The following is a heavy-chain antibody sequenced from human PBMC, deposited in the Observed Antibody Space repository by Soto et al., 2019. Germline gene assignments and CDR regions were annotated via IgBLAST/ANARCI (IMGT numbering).Heavy chain of an antibody. Sequence: GGSLRLSCAASGFTFSSYGMHWVRQAPGKGLEWVAVISYDGSNKYYADSVKGRFTISRDNSKNTLYLQMNSLRAEDTAVYYCAKDPKRGYSGYRFDYWGQGTLVTVSS. D-gene: IGHD5-12*01. CDR3: AKDPKRGYSGYRFDY. V-gene: IGHV3-30*18. CDR2: ISYDGSNK. J-gene: IGHJ4*02. CDR1: GFTFSSYG.